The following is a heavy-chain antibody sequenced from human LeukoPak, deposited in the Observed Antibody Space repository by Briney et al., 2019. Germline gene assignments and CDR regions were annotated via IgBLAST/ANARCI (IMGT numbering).Heavy chain of an antibody. V-gene: IGHV3-11*04. J-gene: IGHJ3*02. CDR2: ITGNGDQV. CDR1: GFIFSDPY. D-gene: IGHD3-3*01. Sequence: PGGSLRLSCAASGFIFSDPYMSWIRQAPGKGLEWVSKITGNGDQVYYADSVKGRFTISRDNAKNSLYLQMNSLRAEDTAVYYCARDLRVTIFGVVIIWGHEGLDAFDIWGQGTMVTVSS. CDR3: ARDLRVTIFGVVIIWGHEGLDAFDI.